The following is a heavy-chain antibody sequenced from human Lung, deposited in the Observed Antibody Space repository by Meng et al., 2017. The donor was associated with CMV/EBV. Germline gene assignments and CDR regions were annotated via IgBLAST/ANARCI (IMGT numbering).Heavy chain of an antibody. CDR1: GGSITNGDYY. CDR2: VYYTGTT. Sequence: TVSGGSITNGDYYWSWLRQPPGKGIEWIGYVYYTGTTYYNPSLKSRLTISIDTSKNQFSLHLRSVTAADTAVYYCARDYTEGDYFDYWGQGALVTVSS. D-gene: IGHD3-16*01. CDR3: ARDYTEGDYFDY. J-gene: IGHJ4*02. V-gene: IGHV4-30-4*01.